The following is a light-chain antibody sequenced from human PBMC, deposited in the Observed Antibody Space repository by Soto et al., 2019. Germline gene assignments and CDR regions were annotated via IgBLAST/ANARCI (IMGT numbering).Light chain of an antibody. CDR3: SSYTSSSTLYVV. Sequence: QSVLTQPASVSGSPGQPITISCTGTSSDVGGYNYVSWYQQHPGKAPKLMIYDVSNRPSGVSNRFSGSKSGNTASLTISGLQAEDEADYYCSSYTSSSTLYVVFGGGTQLTVL. CDR1: SSDVGGYNY. V-gene: IGLV2-14*01. CDR2: DVS. J-gene: IGLJ2*01.